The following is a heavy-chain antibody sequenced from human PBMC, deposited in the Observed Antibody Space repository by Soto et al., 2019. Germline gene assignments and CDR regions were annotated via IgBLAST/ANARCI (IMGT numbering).Heavy chain of an antibody. V-gene: IGHV4-4*07. J-gene: IGHJ5*02. D-gene: IGHD3-3*01. CDR1: GGAIITYY. CDR3: ARGQRFSDWFDP. Sequence: SETLSLTCPVSGGAIITYYWTWIRQPAGKGLEWIGRIYSSGSTKYNPSLQSRVTMSLDTSNNQFSLRLTSVTAADTAVYYCARGQRFSDWFDPWGQGTLVTVSS. CDR2: IYSSGST.